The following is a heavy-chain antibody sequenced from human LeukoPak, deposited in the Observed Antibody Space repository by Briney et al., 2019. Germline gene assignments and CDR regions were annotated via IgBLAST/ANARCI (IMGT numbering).Heavy chain of an antibody. D-gene: IGHD6-13*01. CDR1: GYTFTSYA. V-gene: IGHV1-3*03. CDR3: ARSHGLDSSSWYNWFDP. CDR2: INAGNGNT. J-gene: IGHJ5*02. Sequence: ASVKVSCKASGYTFTSYAMHWVRQAPGQRLEWMGWINAGNGNTKYSQEFQGRVTITRDTPASTAYMELSSLRSEDMAVYYCARSHGLDSSSWYNWFDPWGQGTLVTVSS.